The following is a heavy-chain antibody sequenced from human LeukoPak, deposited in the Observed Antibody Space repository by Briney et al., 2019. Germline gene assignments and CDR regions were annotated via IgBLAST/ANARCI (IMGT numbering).Heavy chain of an antibody. CDR3: ARINNHMITFGESNDY. V-gene: IGHV4-39*01. J-gene: IGHJ4*02. D-gene: IGHD3-16*01. CDR2: IYYSGST. CDR1: GGSISSSRYY. Sequence: PSETRSLTCTVSGGSISSSRYYWGWIRQPPWKGLEWIGSIYYSGSTYYNPSLKSRVTISVDTSKNQFSLKLSSVTAADTAVYYCARINNHMITFGESNDYWGQGTLVTVSS.